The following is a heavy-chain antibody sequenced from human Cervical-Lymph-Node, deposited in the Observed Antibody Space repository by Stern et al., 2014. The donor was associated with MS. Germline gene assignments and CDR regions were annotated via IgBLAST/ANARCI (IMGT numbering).Heavy chain of an antibody. J-gene: IGHJ6*02. CDR3: ARRRSLLGPYAMDV. CDR1: GFTFDNYG. D-gene: IGHD3-16*01. Sequence: VQLVESGGGVVKPGRSLRLSCAASGFTFDNYGMNWVRQAPGQGLEWVALIWYDATEEYYADSLKGRFIISRDNSKNILNLQMNRLRAEDTAVYYCARRRSLLGPYAMDVWGQGTPVTVSS. V-gene: IGHV3-33*01. CDR2: IWYDATEE.